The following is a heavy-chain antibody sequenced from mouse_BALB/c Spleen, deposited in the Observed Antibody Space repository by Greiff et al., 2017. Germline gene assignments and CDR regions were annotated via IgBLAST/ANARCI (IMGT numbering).Heavy chain of an antibody. J-gene: IGHJ4*01. V-gene: IGHV5-12-2*01. D-gene: IGHD3-3*01. CDR3: ARLRAYAMDY. CDR2: ISNGGGST. CDR1: GFTFSSYT. Sequence: EVKLVESGGGLVQPGGSLKLSCAASGFTFSSYTMSWVRQTPEKRLEWVAYISNGGGSTYYPDTVKGRFTISRDNAKNTLYLQMSSLKSEDTAMYYCARLRAYAMDYWGQGTSVTVSS.